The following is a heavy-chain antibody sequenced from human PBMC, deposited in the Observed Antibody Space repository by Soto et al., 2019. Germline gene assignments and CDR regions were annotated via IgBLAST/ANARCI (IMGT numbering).Heavy chain of an antibody. CDR3: AHRLDYGDYEFYFDY. V-gene: IGHV2-5*02. D-gene: IGHD4-17*01. CDR1: GFSLSTTGVG. Sequence: SGPTLVNPTQTLTLTCTLSGFSLSTTGVGVAWIRQPPGKALEWLSLIYWDDDKRYSPSLKNRLTITKDTSKNQVVLNMTNMDPVDTATYYCAHRLDYGDYEFYFDYWGQGTLVTVSS. J-gene: IGHJ4*02. CDR2: IYWDDDK.